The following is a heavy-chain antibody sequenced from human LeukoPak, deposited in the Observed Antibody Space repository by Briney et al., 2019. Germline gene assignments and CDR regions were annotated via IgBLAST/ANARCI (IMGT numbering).Heavy chain of an antibody. CDR3: ARDPFDTAMVDY. CDR2: INPNSGGT. CDR1: GYTFTSYY. V-gene: IGHV1-2*02. D-gene: IGHD5-18*01. Sequence: ASVKVSCKASGYTFTSYYMHWVRQAPGQGLEWMGWINPNSGGTNYAQKFQGRVTMTRDTSISTAYMELSRLRSDDTAVYYCARDPFDTAMVDYWGQGTLVTVSS. J-gene: IGHJ4*02.